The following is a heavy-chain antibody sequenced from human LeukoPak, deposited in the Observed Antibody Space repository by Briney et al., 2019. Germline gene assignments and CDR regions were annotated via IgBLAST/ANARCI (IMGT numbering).Heavy chain of an antibody. CDR1: GFTFRSYS. D-gene: IGHD3-22*01. Sequence: GGSLRLSCAASGFTFRSYSMNWVRQAPGKGLEWVSYISSISNTIYYADSVKGRFTISRDNAKNSLYLQMNSLRAEDTAVYYCAREVGDGVVPRGNWFDPWGQGTLVTVSS. V-gene: IGHV3-48*04. J-gene: IGHJ5*02. CDR2: ISSISNTI. CDR3: AREVGDGVVPRGNWFDP.